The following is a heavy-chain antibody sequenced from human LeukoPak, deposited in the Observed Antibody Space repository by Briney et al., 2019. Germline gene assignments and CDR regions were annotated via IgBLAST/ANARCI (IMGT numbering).Heavy chain of an antibody. CDR2: IYTSGST. CDR1: GGSISSYY. CDR3: ARVGAVPAARRAFDI. J-gene: IGHJ3*02. Sequence: SETLSLTCTVSGGSISSYYWSWIRQPAGKGLEWIGRIYTSGSTNYNPSLKSRVTMSVDTSKNQFSLKLSSVTAADTAVYYCARVGAVPAARRAFDISGQGTMVTVSS. D-gene: IGHD2-2*01. V-gene: IGHV4-4*07.